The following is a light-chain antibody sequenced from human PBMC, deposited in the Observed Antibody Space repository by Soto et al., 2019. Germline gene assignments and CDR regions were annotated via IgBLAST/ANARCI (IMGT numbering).Light chain of an antibody. Sequence: EVVMTQSPTTLSVSPGERVTLSCRASQTISNNLAWYRKKPGQAPSLLIYGISTRATGLPARFSGSGSGTVFTLTISSLQSDDFALYYCQQYNSWPPTFGQGTKLEIK. CDR2: GIS. V-gene: IGKV3-15*01. CDR1: QTISNN. J-gene: IGKJ2*01. CDR3: QQYNSWPPT.